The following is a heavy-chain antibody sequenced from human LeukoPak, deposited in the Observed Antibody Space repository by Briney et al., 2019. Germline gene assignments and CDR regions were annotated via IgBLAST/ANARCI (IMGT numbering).Heavy chain of an antibody. CDR1: GGSISRFY. J-gene: IGHJ4*02. D-gene: IGHD5-18*01. V-gene: IGHV4-59*01. CDR2: IRDSGDT. Sequence: SETLSLTCTFSGGSISRFYWSWIRQPPGKGLEWIGYIRDSGDTNYHPSLKSRVTMSLDTSKKMFSLNLNSVTAADTAVYYCARVSGWTYSYGYVDYWGQGTLVTVSS. CDR3: ARVSGWTYSYGYVDY.